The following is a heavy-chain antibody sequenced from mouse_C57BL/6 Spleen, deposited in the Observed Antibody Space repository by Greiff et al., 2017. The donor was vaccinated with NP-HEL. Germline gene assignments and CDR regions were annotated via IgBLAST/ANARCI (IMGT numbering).Heavy chain of an antibody. D-gene: IGHD1-1*01. CDR2: INPNNGGT. J-gene: IGHJ3*01. V-gene: IGHV1-22*01. Sequence: EVKLQESGPELVKPGASVKMSCKASGYTFTDYNMHWVKQSHGKSLEWIGYINPNNGGTSYNQKFKGKATLTVNKSSSTAYMELRSLTSEDSAVYYCARVLYYYGSSFFAYWGQGTLVTVSA. CDR3: ARVLYYYGSSFFAY. CDR1: GYTFTDYN.